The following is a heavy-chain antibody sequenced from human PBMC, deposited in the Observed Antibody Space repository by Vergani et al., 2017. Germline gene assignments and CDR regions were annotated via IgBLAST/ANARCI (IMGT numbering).Heavy chain of an antibody. Sequence: EVQLLESGGSLKQPGGSVRLSCAASGFTFSTYAMHWVRQAPGKGLEWVSALTGGGGSTYYADSFKGRFIISRDNSRATLYLQMNGLRAEDTAVYYCARDRGCATISCYFSGAFDYWGLGTLVSVSS. V-gene: IGHV3-23*01. CDR2: LTGGGGST. CDR3: ARDRGCATISCYFSGAFDY. CDR1: GFTFSTYA. J-gene: IGHJ4*02. D-gene: IGHD2-2*01.